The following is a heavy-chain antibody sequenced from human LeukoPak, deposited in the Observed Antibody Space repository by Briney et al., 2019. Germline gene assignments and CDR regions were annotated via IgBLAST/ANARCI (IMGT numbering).Heavy chain of an antibody. CDR1: GYTFTSYA. D-gene: IGHD3-9*01. CDR2: IIPIFGTA. J-gene: IGHJ6*02. CDR3: ARTDNTRSYYDILTNYYYYGMDV. V-gene: IGHV1-69*13. Sequence: ASVKVSCKASGYTFTSYAMNWVRQAPGQGLEWMGGIIPIFGTANYAQKFQGRVTITADESTSTAYMELSSLRSEDTAVYYCARTDNTRSYYDILTNYYYYGMDVWGQGTTVTVSS.